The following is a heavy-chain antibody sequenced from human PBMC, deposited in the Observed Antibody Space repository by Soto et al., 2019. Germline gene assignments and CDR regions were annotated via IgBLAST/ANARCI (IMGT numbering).Heavy chain of an antibody. CDR1: GFIFSDHY. D-gene: IGHD3-3*01. J-gene: IGHJ4*02. Sequence: GGSLRLSCVASGFIFSDHYMDWVRQAPGKGLEWVGRARNKAHSHTTEYAASMKGRFTISRDDSKKSLYLQMNSLKTEDTAVYYCARVASFGVVIYFDYWGQGALVTVSS. V-gene: IGHV3-72*01. CDR2: ARNKAHSHTT. CDR3: ARVASFGVVIYFDY.